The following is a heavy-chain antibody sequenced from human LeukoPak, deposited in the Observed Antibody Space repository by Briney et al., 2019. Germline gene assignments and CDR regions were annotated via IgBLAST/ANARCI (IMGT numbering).Heavy chain of an antibody. CDR2: INPSGGST. CDR1: GYTFTSYY. Sequence: GASVKVSCKASGYTFTSYYMHWVRQAPGQGLEWMGIINPSGGSTGYAQKFQGRVTMTRDTFTSTVYMELSSLRSEDTAVYYCARGATITMVRGVPYGMDVWGQGTTVTVSS. D-gene: IGHD3-10*01. J-gene: IGHJ6*02. CDR3: ARGATITMVRGVPYGMDV. V-gene: IGHV1-46*01.